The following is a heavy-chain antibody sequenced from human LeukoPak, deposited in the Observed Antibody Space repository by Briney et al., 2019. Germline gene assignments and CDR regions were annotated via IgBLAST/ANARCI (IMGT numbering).Heavy chain of an antibody. CDR1: GYTFTGYY. Sequence: EASVKVSCKASGYTFTGYYMHWVRQAPGQGLEWMGWINPNSGGTNYAQKFQGRVTMTRDTSISTAYMELSRLRSDDTAVYYCARGPRSVTMIVVVKGDRAFDYWGQGTLVTVSS. CDR3: ARGPRSVTMIVVVKGDRAFDY. D-gene: IGHD3-22*01. CDR2: INPNSGGT. V-gene: IGHV1-2*02. J-gene: IGHJ4*02.